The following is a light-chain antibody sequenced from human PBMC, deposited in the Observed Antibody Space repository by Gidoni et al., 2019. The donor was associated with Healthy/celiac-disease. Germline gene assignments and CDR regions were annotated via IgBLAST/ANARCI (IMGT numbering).Light chain of an antibody. V-gene: IGKV1-39*01. CDR3: QQSYRTPPH. CDR1: QSISSY. CDR2: AAS. J-gene: IGKJ4*01. Sequence: DIQMTQSPSSLSASVGDRVTITCRASQSISSYLNWYQQKPGKAPKLLIYAASSLQSGVPSRFSGSGSGTDFTLTISSLQPEDFATYYCQQSYRTPPHFGGGTKVEIK.